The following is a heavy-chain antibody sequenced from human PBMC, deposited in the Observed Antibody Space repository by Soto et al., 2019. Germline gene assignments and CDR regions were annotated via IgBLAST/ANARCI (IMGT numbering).Heavy chain of an antibody. CDR1: GYTFTGYY. Sequence: ASVKVSCKASGYTFTGYYMHWVRQAPGQGLEWMGWINPNSGGTNYAQKFQGRVTMTRDTPTSTVYMELSSLRSEDTAVYYCARLDARNYYDSSGYYSYWGQGTLVTVS. CDR3: ARLDARNYYDSSGYYSY. CDR2: INPNSGGT. D-gene: IGHD3-22*01. V-gene: IGHV1-2*02. J-gene: IGHJ4*02.